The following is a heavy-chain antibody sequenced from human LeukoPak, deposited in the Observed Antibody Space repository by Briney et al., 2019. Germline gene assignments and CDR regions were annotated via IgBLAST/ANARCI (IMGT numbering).Heavy chain of an antibody. D-gene: IGHD3-10*01. V-gene: IGHV3-21*01. CDR2: ISSSSSYI. CDR3: ARGGGSGSYYTDY. J-gene: IGHJ4*02. CDR1: GFTFSSYS. Sequence: GGSLRLSCAASGFTFSSYSMNWVRQAPGKGLEWVSSISSSSSYIYYADSVKGRFTISRDNAKNSLYLQMNSLRAEDTAVYYCARGGGSGSYYTDYWGQGTLVTVSS.